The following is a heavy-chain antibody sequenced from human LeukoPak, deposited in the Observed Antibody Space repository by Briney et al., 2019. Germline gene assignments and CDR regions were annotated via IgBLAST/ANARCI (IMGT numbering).Heavy chain of an antibody. D-gene: IGHD3-10*01. V-gene: IGHV4-39*01. CDR2: IYYSGST. Sequence: PSETLSLTCTVSGGSISSSSYYWGWIRQPPGKGLEWIGSIYYSGSTYYNPSLKSRVTISVDTSKNQFSLKLSSVTAADTAVYYCARLGYGSGSYYSRSPWGQGTLVTVSS. CDR1: GGSISSSSYY. J-gene: IGHJ5*02. CDR3: ARLGYGSGSYYSRSP.